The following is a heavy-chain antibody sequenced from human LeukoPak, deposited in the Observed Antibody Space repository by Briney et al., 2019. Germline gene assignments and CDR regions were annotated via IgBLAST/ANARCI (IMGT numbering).Heavy chain of an antibody. J-gene: IGHJ4*02. CDR2: ISGSGGRT. CDR1: GFAFSSYA. Sequence: PGGSLRLSCAASGFAFSSYAMSWVRQAPGKGLEWVSTISGSGGRTYYADPVKGRFTISRDNSKNTLYLQMNSLRAQALAVYYLVMVEDYYDSSGDHYFDYWRQGPLVTVSS. D-gene: IGHD3-22*01. CDR3: VMVEDYYDSSGDHYFDY. V-gene: IGHV3-23*01.